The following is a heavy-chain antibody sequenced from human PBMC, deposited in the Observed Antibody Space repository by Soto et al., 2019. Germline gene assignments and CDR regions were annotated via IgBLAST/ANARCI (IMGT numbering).Heavy chain of an antibody. Sequence: SETLSLTFTVSGGSISTYYWSWIWQPPGKGLEWIGYIYYSGSTNYNPSIKSRVNISVDTSKNQFSLKLSSVTAAETAVYYCARGFLRYSSSDFDYWGQGTLVTASS. CDR3: ARGFLRYSSSDFDY. D-gene: IGHD6-6*01. CDR1: GGSISTYY. J-gene: IGHJ4*02. CDR2: IYYSGST. V-gene: IGHV4-59*01.